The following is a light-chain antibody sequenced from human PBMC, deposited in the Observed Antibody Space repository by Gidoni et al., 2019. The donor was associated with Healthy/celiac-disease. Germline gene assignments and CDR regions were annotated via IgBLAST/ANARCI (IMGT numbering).Light chain of an antibody. Sequence: DIVMTQSPATLSGSPGERATLSCRASQSVSSNLAWYQQKTGQAPRLLIYGASTRATGIPARFSGSGSGTEFTLTISSLQSEDFAVYYCQQYNNWPPYTFGQGTKLEIK. V-gene: IGKV3-15*01. CDR2: GAS. CDR3: QQYNNWPPYT. CDR1: QSVSSN. J-gene: IGKJ2*01.